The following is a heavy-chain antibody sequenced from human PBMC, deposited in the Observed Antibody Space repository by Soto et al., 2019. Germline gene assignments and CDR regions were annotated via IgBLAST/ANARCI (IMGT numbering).Heavy chain of an antibody. CDR1: GGSISSSSYY. CDR3: ARRRYYDSSGYYFDY. V-gene: IGHV4-39*01. CDR2: IYYSGST. D-gene: IGHD3-22*01. J-gene: IGHJ4*02. Sequence: TLSLTCTVSGGSISSSSYYWGWIRQPPGKGLEWIGSIYYSGSTYYNPSLKSRVTISVDTSKNQFSLKLSSVTAADTAVYYCARRRYYDSSGYYFDYWGQGTLVTVSS.